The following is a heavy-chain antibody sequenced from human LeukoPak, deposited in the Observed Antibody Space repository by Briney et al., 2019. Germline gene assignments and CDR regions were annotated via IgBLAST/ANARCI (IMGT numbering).Heavy chain of an antibody. Sequence: SETLSLTCTVSGGSISSSSYYWGWIRQPPGKGLGWIGSIYYSGSTYYNPSLKSRVTISVDTSKNQFSLKLSSVTAADTAVYYCARSLVTQGHTAVYYFDYWGQGTLVTVSS. CDR1: GGSISSSSYY. V-gene: IGHV4-39*07. CDR3: ARSLVTQGHTAVYYFDY. CDR2: IYYSGST. J-gene: IGHJ4*02. D-gene: IGHD2-21*02.